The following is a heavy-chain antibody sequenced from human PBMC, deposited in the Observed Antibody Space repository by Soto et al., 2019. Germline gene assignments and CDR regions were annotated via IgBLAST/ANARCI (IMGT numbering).Heavy chain of an antibody. CDR2: IYYSGSN. J-gene: IGHJ6*02. Sequence: ETLSLTCTVSGGSIGSYYWSWIRQPPGQGLEWIGYIYYSGSNNYNPSLKSRVTISVDTSKNQFSLKLSSVTAADTAVYYCARDSGYDPSYYYYGMDVWGQGTTVTVSS. V-gene: IGHV4-59*01. CDR3: ARDSGYDPSYYYYGMDV. D-gene: IGHD5-12*01. CDR1: GGSIGSYY.